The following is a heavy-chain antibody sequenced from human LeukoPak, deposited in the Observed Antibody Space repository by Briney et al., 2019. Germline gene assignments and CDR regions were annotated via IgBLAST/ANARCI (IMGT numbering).Heavy chain of an antibody. CDR2: IKQDGSEK. D-gene: IGHD5-18*01. CDR3: ARDVPDTAMVPYYYYYYYMDV. CDR1: GFTFSSYW. J-gene: IGHJ6*03. Sequence: GGSLRLSCAASGFTFSSYWMSWVRQAPGKGLEWVANIKQDGSEKYYVDSVKGRFTISRDNAKNSLYLQMSSLRAEDTAVYYRARDVPDTAMVPYYYYYYYMDVWGKGTTVTVSS. V-gene: IGHV3-7*01.